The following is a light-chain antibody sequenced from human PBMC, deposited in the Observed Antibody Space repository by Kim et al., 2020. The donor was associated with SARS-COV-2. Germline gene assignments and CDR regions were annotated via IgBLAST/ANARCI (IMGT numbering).Light chain of an antibody. V-gene: IGKV1-27*01. CDR3: QKCDSAPWT. CDR2: AAS. Sequence: DIKMTQSPSSLSASVGDRVTITCRASQDISNYLAWFQLKTGKAPKLLIYAASALQPGVPSRFSGSGSGTDFTLTVTSLQPEDVATYYCQKCDSAPWTFGQGTKVDIK. CDR1: QDISNY. J-gene: IGKJ1*01.